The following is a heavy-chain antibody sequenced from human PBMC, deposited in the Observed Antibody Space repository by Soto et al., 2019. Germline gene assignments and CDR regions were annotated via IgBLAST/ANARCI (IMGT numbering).Heavy chain of an antibody. D-gene: IGHD6-13*01. CDR2: ISGSGGST. V-gene: IGHV3-23*01. CDR3: AKAGSSWYGDYFDY. J-gene: IGHJ4*02. Sequence: EVQLLESGGGLVQPGGSLRLSCAASGFTFSSYAMSWVRQAPGKGLEWVSAISGSGGSTYYADSVKGRFTISRDNSKNTQYLEMSSLRAEDTAVYYCAKAGSSWYGDYFDYWGQGPLVTVSS. CDR1: GFTFSSYA.